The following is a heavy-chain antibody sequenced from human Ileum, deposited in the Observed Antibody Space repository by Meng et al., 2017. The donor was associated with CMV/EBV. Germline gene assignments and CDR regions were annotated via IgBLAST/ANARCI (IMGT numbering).Heavy chain of an antibody. Sequence: SEPLSLTCTVSGYSISSGYYWGWIRQPPGKGLEWIGSIYHSGSTYYNPSIKSRVTLPVDTSKNQFSLKLSSVTAADTAVYYCARDMKVFLMAVWGQGTTVTVSS. CDR2: IYHSGST. CDR3: ARDMKVFLMAV. J-gene: IGHJ6*02. V-gene: IGHV4-38-2*02. D-gene: IGHD2-8*01. CDR1: GYSISSGYY.